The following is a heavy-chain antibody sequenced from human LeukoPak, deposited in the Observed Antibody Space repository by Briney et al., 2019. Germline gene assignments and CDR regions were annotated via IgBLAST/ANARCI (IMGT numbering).Heavy chain of an antibody. J-gene: IGHJ4*02. CDR3: ARDAVGATTKGFDY. V-gene: IGHV4-61*09. D-gene: IGHD1-26*01. CDR1: GGSISSGSYY. Sequence: PSETLSLTCTVSGGSISSGSYYWSWIRQPPGHGLEWIGHTYTSGSTNENPSLKRRLTISVDTSKNQFSLKLSSVTAADTAVYYCARDAVGATTKGFDYWGQGTLVTVSS. CDR2: TYTSGST.